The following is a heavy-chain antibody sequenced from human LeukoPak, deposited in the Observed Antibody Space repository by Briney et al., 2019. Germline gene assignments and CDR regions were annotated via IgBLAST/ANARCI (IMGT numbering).Heavy chain of an antibody. J-gene: IGHJ4*02. CDR3: AREMSGGSCFDY. CDR1: GFTLSSYW. Sequence: GGSLRLSCAASGFTLSSYWMSWVRQAPGKGLEWVANIKRAGSEKYYVGSVKGRFTISSDNAKNSLYLQMNSLRAQDTAVFYCAREMSGGSCFDYWGQGTLVTVSS. CDR2: IKRAGSEK. D-gene: IGHD2-15*01. V-gene: IGHV3-7*01.